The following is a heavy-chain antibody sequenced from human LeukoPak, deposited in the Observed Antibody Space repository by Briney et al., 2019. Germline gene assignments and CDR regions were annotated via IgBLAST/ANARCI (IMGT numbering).Heavy chain of an antibody. CDR2: INHSGST. D-gene: IGHD3-10*01. J-gene: IGHJ4*02. V-gene: IGHV4-34*01. Sequence: TSETLSLTCAVYGGSFSGYYWSWIRQPPGKGLEWIGEINHSGSTNYNPSLKSRVTISVDTSKNQFSLKLSSVTAADTAVYYCARVTSTMVRGVIRYWGQGTLVTVSS. CDR3: ARVTSTMVRGVIRY. CDR1: GGSFSGYY.